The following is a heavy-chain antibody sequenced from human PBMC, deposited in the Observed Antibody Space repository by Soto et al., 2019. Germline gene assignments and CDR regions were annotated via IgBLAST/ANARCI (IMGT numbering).Heavy chain of an antibody. CDR1: GGSISSYY. CDR3: ARGGFWEWFYYYYGMDV. Sequence: SETLSLTCTVSGGSISSYYWSWIRQPPGKGLEWIGYIYYSGSTNYNPSLKSRVTISVDTSKNQFSLKLSSVTAADTAVYYCARGGFWEWFYYYYGMDVWGQGTTVTVSS. CDR2: IYYSGST. V-gene: IGHV4-59*01. J-gene: IGHJ6*02. D-gene: IGHD3-3*01.